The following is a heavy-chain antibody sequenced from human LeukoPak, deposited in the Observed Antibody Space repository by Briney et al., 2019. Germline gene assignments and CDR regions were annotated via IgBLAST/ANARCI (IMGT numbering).Heavy chain of an antibody. J-gene: IGHJ4*02. CDR2: ISSSGSTI. V-gene: IGHV3-11*01. CDR3: ARGYYYDSSGYYFWY. D-gene: IGHD3-22*01. CDR1: AFTFSNYA. Sequence: GGSLRLSCAASAFTFSNYAMSWVRQAPGKGLEWVSYISSSGSTIYYADSVKGRFTISRDNAKNSLYLQMNSLRAEDTAVYYCARGYYYDSSGYYFWYWGQGTLVTVSS.